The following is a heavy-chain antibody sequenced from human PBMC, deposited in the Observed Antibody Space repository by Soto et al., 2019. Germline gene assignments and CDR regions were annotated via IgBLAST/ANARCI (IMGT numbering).Heavy chain of an antibody. V-gene: IGHV3-73*01. CDR1: GFTFSGSA. CDR3: TRWNSSSWKDY. CDR2: IRSKANSYAT. J-gene: IGHJ4*02. Sequence: ESGGGLVQPGGSLKLSCAASGFTFSGSAMHWVRQASGKGLEWVGRIRSKANSYATAYAASVKGRFTISRDDSKNTAYLQMNSLKTEDTAVYYCTRWNSSSWKDYWGQGTLVTVSS. D-gene: IGHD6-13*01.